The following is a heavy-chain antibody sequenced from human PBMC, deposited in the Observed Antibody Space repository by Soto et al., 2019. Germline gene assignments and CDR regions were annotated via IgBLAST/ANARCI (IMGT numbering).Heavy chain of an antibody. CDR3: ASYLTYYYDSSGYYYFDY. D-gene: IGHD3-22*01. CDR1: GGSISSGGYY. V-gene: IGHV4-31*03. CDR2: IYYSGST. Sequence: QVQLQESGPGLVKPSQTLSLTCTVSGGSISSGGYYWSWIRQHPGKGLEWIGYIYYSGSTYYNPSLKSRVTIAVDLSNDQVSLKRSSVTDAYTAVYYCASYLTYYYDSSGYYYFDYWGQGTLVTVAS. J-gene: IGHJ4*02.